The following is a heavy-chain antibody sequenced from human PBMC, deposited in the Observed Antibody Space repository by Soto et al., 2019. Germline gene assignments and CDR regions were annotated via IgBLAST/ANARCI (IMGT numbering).Heavy chain of an antibody. D-gene: IGHD1-1*01. Sequence: QVQLVQSGAEVREPGASVKISCKASGFTFTTHPIHWVRQAPDQRLEWMGWINPGNGYSDYSQKFQGRVTFTRDTSANTAYMELNSLSAEDTALYYCASRPGLDTGPFDYWVQGTLVTVSS. J-gene: IGHJ4*02. CDR1: GFTFTTHP. CDR3: ASRPGLDTGPFDY. V-gene: IGHV1-3*01. CDR2: INPGNGYS.